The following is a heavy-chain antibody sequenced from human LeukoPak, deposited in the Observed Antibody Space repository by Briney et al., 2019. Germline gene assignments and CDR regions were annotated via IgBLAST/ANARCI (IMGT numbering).Heavy chain of an antibody. CDR2: IYPGDSDS. Sequence: GDSLKISCKGSGYSFTSYWIGWVRQMPGKGLEWMGIIYPGDSDSRYSPSFQGQVTISADKSISTAYLQWSSLKASDTAMYYCARRGYCSGGSCYSPSNTRYGMDVWGQGTTVTVSS. D-gene: IGHD2-15*01. V-gene: IGHV5-51*01. J-gene: IGHJ6*02. CDR1: GYSFTSYW. CDR3: ARRGYCSGGSCYSPSNTRYGMDV.